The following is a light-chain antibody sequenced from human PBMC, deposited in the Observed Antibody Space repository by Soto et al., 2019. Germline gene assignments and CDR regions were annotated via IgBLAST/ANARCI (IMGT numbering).Light chain of an antibody. CDR1: TSNIGARYD. V-gene: IGLV1-40*01. CDR2: GDN. J-gene: IGLJ1*01. Sequence: QSVLTQPPSVSGAPGQRVSISCTGSTSNIGARYDVHWYQHLPGAAPKLLIYGDNNRPSGVPDRFSGSKSGTSASLAITSLQAEDEADYYCQSYNISLHNYVFGTGTKVTVL. CDR3: QSYNISLHNYV.